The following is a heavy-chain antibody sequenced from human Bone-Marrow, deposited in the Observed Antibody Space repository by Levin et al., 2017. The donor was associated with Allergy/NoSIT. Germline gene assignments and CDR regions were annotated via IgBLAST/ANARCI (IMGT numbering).Heavy chain of an antibody. Sequence: GESLKISCKASGYTFTSYGISWVRQAPGQGLEWMGWISAYNGNTNYAQKLQGRVTMTTDTSTSTAYMELRSLRSDDTAVYYCARIKKNPKRFWVPPFDYWGQGTLVTVSS. CDR2: ISAYNGNT. J-gene: IGHJ4*02. CDR3: ARIKKNPKRFWVPPFDY. D-gene: IGHD3-16*01. V-gene: IGHV1-18*01. CDR1: GYTFTSYG.